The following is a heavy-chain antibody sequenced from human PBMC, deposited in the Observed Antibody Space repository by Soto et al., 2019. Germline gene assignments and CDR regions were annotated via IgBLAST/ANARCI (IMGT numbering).Heavy chain of an antibody. J-gene: IGHJ4*02. Sequence: SLRLSCVGSGFIFEDFAMNWVRQVPGKGLEWVSVISWNSATLAYADSVKGRFIVSRDNAKNILYLQMNSLRPEDAALYYCAKDVGSYYYDTSAYLYDYWGQGTLVTVSS. CDR1: GFIFEDFA. V-gene: IGHV3-9*01. CDR2: ISWNSATL. CDR3: AKDVGSYYYDTSAYLYDY. D-gene: IGHD3-22*01.